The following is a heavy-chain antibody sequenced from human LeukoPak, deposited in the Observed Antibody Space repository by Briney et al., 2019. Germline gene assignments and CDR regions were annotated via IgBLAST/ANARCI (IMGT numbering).Heavy chain of an antibody. CDR3: ARVSGPGTVY. V-gene: IGHV3-74*01. CDR1: GFTLGSSW. CDR2: FNIDGTTT. Sequence: GGSLTLSCAPSGFTLGSSWMHWARDATGKGLVWVSRFNIDGTTTTYADSVKGRFSISTDNATNTLHLQRNSLRGDETAVYYCARVSGPGTVYWGQGTLVTVSS. J-gene: IGHJ4*02. D-gene: IGHD6-13*01.